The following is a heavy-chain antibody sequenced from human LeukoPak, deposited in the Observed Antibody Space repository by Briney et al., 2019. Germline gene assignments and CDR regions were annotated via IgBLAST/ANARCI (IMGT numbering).Heavy chain of an antibody. D-gene: IGHD2-15*01. Sequence: SETLSLTCAVYGGSFSGYYWSWIRQPPGKGLEWIGEINHSGSTNYNPSLKSRVTISVDTSKNQFSLKLSSVTAADTAVYYCSGGSWGGFDYWGQGTLVTVSS. CDR3: SGGSWGGFDY. CDR2: INHSGST. V-gene: IGHV4-34*01. J-gene: IGHJ4*02. CDR1: GGSFSGYY.